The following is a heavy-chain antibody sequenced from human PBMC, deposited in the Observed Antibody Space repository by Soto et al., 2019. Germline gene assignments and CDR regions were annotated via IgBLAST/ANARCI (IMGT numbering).Heavy chain of an antibody. CDR1: GLSLSSGCYY. CDR3: ARGGSGYSYGYGAHYYYYGMDV. V-gene: IGHV4-31*03. J-gene: IGHJ6*02. D-gene: IGHD5-18*01. CDR2: IYYSGST. Sequence: SETLALTCTVSGLSLSSGCYYLSRLRPHPGKGLEWLGYIYYSGSTYYNPSLKSRVTISVDTSKNQFPLKVSSGTAADPAVYYCARGGSGYSYGYGAHYYYYGMDVWGQGNTVTVS.